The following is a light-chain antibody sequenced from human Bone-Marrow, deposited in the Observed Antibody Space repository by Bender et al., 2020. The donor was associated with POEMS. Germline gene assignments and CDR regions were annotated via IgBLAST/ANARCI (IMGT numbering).Light chain of an antibody. V-gene: IGLV1-36*01. Sequence: QSVVTQPPSLSEAPIQRLTISCSGSSSNIGNHGVNWYQQLPGEAPKLLIYYDDLLTPGLSDRFSASKSGNSASLAISELQSEDESLYYCPAWDDSLSGWVFGGGNKLTVL. CDR1: SSNIGNHG. J-gene: IGLJ3*02. CDR3: PAWDDSLSGWV. CDR2: YDD.